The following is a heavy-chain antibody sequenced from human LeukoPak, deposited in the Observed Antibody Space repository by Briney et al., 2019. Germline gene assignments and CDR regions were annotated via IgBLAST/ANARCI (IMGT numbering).Heavy chain of an antibody. CDR3: ARGPAIYDSSGYEPHFDY. V-gene: IGHV4-34*01. D-gene: IGHD3-22*01. CDR2: INHSGST. CDR1: GDSVRNDFYY. Sequence: SETLSLTCSVSGDSVRNDFYYWGWIRQPPGKGLEWIGEINHSGSTNYNPSLKSRVTISVDTSKNQFSLKLSSVTAADTAVYYCARGPAIYDSSGYEPHFDYWGQGTLVTVSS. J-gene: IGHJ4*02.